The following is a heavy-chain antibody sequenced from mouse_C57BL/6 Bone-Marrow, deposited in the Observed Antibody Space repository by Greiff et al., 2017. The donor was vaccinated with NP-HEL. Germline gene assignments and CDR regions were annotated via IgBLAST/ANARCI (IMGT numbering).Heavy chain of an antibody. CDR2: IYPGDGDT. D-gene: IGHD1-1*01. J-gene: IGHJ1*03. V-gene: IGHV1-80*01. CDR3: ARVTTDLWYFDV. CDR1: GYAFSSYW. Sequence: QVQLQQSGAELVKPGASVKISCKASGYAFSSYWMNWVKQRPGKGLEWIGQIYPGDGDTNYNGKFKGKATLTADKSSSTAYMQLSSLTSEDSAVYFCARVTTDLWYFDVWGTGTTVTVSS.